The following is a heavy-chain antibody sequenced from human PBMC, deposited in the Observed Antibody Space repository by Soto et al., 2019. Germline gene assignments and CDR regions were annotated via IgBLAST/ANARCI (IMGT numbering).Heavy chain of an antibody. CDR3: ATGYCRSDNCHFTH. CDR1: GFNFNTYT. D-gene: IGHD2-2*03. V-gene: IGHV3-48*02. J-gene: IGHJ4*02. CDR2: ISGSSETI. Sequence: VQLVESGGGLVKPGGFLRLSCAASGFNFNTYTMTWVRQAPGKGLEWVSYISGSSETIYYADSVKGRFTISRDNAKNSLYLQMNSLRDEETAVYYCATGYCRSDNCHFTHWGQGTLVTVSS.